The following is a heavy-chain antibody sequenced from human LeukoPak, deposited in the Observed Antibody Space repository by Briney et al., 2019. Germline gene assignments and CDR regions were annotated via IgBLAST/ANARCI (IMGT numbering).Heavy chain of an antibody. CDR2: INAGNGNT. J-gene: IGHJ6*03. D-gene: IGHD3-10*01. CDR3: AREGRGILWFGELDPQQDYYYYYMDV. V-gene: IGHV1-3*03. Sequence: GASVKVSCKASGYTFTSYAMHWVRQAPGQRLEWMGWINAGNGNTKYSQEFQGRVTITRDTSASTAYMELSSLRSEDMAVYYCAREGRGILWFGELDPQQDYYYYYMDVWGKGTTVTVSS. CDR1: GYTFTSYA.